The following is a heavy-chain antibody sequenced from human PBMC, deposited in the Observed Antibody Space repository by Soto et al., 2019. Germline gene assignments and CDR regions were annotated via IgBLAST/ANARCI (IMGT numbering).Heavy chain of an antibody. CDR2: IIPIFGTA. D-gene: IGHD1-26*01. J-gene: IGHJ6*02. CDR3: ARVAVGATTLGSYYYYGMDV. Sequence: QVQLVQSGAEVKKPGSSVKVSCKASGGTFSSYAISWVRQAPGQGLEWMGGIIPIFGTANYAQKFQGRVTMTADEATSTASMALSSLRSEDTAVYYCARVAVGATTLGSYYYYGMDVWGQGTTVTVSS. CDR1: GGTFSSYA. V-gene: IGHV1-69*12.